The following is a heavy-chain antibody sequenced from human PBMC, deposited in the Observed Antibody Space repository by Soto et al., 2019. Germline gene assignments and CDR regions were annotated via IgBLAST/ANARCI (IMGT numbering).Heavy chain of an antibody. D-gene: IGHD3-22*01. V-gene: IGHV3-48*03. CDR2: ISSSGSTI. CDR3: ARPPTYYYDSSGSQAPPYYFDY. J-gene: IGHJ4*02. Sequence: GGSLRLSXAASGFTFSSYEMNWVRQAPGKGLEWVSYISSSGSTIYYADSVKGRFTISRDNAKNSLYLQMNSLRAEDTAVYYCARPPTYYYDSSGSQAPPYYFDYWGQGTLVTVSS. CDR1: GFTFSSYE.